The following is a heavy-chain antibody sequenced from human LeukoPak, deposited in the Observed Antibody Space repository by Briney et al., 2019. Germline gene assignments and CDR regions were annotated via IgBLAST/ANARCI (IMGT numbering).Heavy chain of an antibody. V-gene: IGHV4-59*01. CDR1: AAPITSYY. CDR3: ARGGSIVGATPHDAFDI. J-gene: IGHJ3*02. Sequence: PSETLSLTCTVSAAPITSYYWSWVRQPPGKGLEWIGYIYYSGSTNYNPSLKSRVAISVDTSKNQVSLRLSPVTAADTAVYYCARGGSIVGATPHDAFDIWGQGTVVTVS. D-gene: IGHD1-26*01. CDR2: IYYSGST.